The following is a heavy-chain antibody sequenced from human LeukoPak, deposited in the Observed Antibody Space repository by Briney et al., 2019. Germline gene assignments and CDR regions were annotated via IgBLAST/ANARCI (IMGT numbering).Heavy chain of an antibody. CDR2: ISSSGSTI. CDR1: GFTFSSYE. CDR3: ARESQWLAGSFDY. D-gene: IGHD6-19*01. J-gene: IGHJ4*02. V-gene: IGHV3-48*03. Sequence: GGSLRLSCAASGFTFSSYEMNWVRQAPGKGLEWVSYISSSGSTIYYADSVKGRFTISRDNAKNSLYLQMNSLRAEDTAVYYCARESQWLAGSFDYWAREPWSPSPQ.